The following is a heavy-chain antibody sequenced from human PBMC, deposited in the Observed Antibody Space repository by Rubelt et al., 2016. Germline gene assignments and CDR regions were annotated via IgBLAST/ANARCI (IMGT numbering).Heavy chain of an antibody. J-gene: IGHJ6*02. V-gene: IGHV3-23*01. D-gene: IGHD3-3*01. CDR2: ISGSGGST. Sequence: KGLEWVSAISGSGGSTYYADSVKGRFTISRDNSKNTLYLQMNSLRAEDTAVYYCARAADFWSGYYAMDVWGQGTTVTVSS. CDR3: ARAADFWSGYYAMDV.